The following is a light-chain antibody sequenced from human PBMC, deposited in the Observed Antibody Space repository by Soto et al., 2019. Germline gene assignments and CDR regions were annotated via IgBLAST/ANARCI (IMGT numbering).Light chain of an antibody. CDR3: SSYAGSNNL. CDR2: EVS. V-gene: IGLV2-8*01. CDR1: SSDVGGYNF. Sequence: QSALTQPPSASGSPGQSVTISCTGTSSDVGGYNFVSWYQQHPGKAPKLMIYEVSKRPSGVPDRFSGSKSGNTASLTVSGLQAEDEDDYYCSSYAGSNNLFGGGTKLTVL. J-gene: IGLJ2*01.